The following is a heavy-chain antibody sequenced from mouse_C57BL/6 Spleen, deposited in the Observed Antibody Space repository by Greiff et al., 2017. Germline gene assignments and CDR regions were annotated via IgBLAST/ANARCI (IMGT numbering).Heavy chain of an antibody. Sequence: VQLQQPGTELVKPGASVKLSCKASGYTFTSYWMHWVKQRPGQGLEWIGNINPSNGGTNYNEKFKSKATRTVDKSSSTAYMQLSSLTSEDSAVYYCARDDYDYPYAMDYWGQGTSVTVSS. V-gene: IGHV1-53*01. J-gene: IGHJ4*01. CDR2: INPSNGGT. CDR1: GYTFTSYW. D-gene: IGHD2-4*01. CDR3: ARDDYDYPYAMDY.